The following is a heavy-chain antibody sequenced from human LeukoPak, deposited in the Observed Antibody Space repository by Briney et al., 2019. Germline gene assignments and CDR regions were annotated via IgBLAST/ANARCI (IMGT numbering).Heavy chain of an antibody. CDR1: GYSFTSYW. J-gene: IGHJ1*01. V-gene: IGHV5-51*01. CDR2: IYPGDSDT. D-gene: IGHD6-13*01. Sequence: GESLKISCKGSGYSFTSYWIGWVRQMPGKGLEWMGIIYPGDSDTRYSPSFQGQVTISADKSISTAYLQWSSLKASDTAMYYCARLGSSSWVVLGYFQHWGQGTLVTVSS. CDR3: ARLGSSSWVVLGYFQH.